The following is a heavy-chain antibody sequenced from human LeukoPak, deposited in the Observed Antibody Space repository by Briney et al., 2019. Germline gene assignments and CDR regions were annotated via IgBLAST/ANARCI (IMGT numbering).Heavy chain of an antibody. CDR2: MNPNSGNT. Sequence: GASVKVSCKASGYTFTSYDINWVRQATGQGLEWMGWMNPNSGNTGYAQKFQSRVTITRNTSISTAYMELSSLRSEDTAVYYCARVAARGSGAFGYWGQGTLVTVSS. V-gene: IGHV1-8*03. J-gene: IGHJ4*02. CDR3: ARVAARGSGAFGY. CDR1: GYTFTSYD. D-gene: IGHD6-6*01.